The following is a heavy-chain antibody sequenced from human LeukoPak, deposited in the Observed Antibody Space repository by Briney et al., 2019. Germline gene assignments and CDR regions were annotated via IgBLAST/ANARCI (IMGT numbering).Heavy chain of an antibody. J-gene: IGHJ4*02. CDR2: INPNSGTT. CDR1: GYTFTSYD. CDR3: ASPALNSSSWYYLDH. D-gene: IGHD6-13*01. V-gene: IGHV1-46*01. Sequence: ASVKVSCKASGYTFTSYDIHWVRQAPGQGLEWMGIINPNSGTTSYAQKFQGRVTMTRDMSTSTAYMELSRLRSEDTAVYYCASPALNSSSWYYLDHWGQGTLVTVSS.